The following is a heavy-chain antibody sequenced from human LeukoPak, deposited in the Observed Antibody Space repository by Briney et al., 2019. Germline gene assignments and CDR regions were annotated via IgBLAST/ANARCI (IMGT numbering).Heavy chain of an antibody. D-gene: IGHD3-9*01. CDR3: ARVPRYFDRSPVGHYYYMDV. CDR1: GYTFTGYY. V-gene: IGHV1-2*02. Sequence: ASVKVSCKASGYTFTGYYMHWVRQAPGQGLEWMGWINPNSGGTNYAQKFQGRVTMTRDTSISTAYMELSRLRSDDTAVYYCARVPRYFDRSPVGHYYYMDVWGKGTTVTISS. J-gene: IGHJ6*03. CDR2: INPNSGGT.